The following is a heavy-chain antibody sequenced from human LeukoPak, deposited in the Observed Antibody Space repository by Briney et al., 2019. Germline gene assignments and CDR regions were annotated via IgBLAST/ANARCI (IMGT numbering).Heavy chain of an antibody. D-gene: IGHD5-18*01. V-gene: IGHV3-21*04. CDR1: GFTFSSYS. CDR3: ATPKDRYSYGYC. CDR2: ISSSSSYI. Sequence: PGGSLRLSCAASGFTFSSYSMNWVRQAPGKGLEWVSSISSSSSYIYYADSVKGRFTISRDNAKNSLYLQMNSLRAEDTAVYYCATPKDRYSYGYCWGQGTLVTVSS. J-gene: IGHJ4*02.